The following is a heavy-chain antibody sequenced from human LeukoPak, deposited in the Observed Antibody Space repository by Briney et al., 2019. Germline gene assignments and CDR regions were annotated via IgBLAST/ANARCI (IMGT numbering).Heavy chain of an antibody. CDR3: ARWAGSSSSWYSGGGWFDP. V-gene: IGHV1-8*01. CDR1: GYTFTSYD. CDR2: MNPNSGNT. D-gene: IGHD6-13*01. J-gene: IGHJ5*02. Sequence: ASVKVSCKASGYTFTSYDINWVRQATGQGLEWMGWMNPNSGNTGYAQKFQGRVTMTRNTSISTAYMELSSLRSEDTAVYYCARWAGSSSSWYSGGGWFDPWGQGTLVTVSA.